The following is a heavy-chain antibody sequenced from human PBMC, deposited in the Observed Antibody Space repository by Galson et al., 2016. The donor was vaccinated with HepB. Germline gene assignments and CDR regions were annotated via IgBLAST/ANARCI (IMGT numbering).Heavy chain of an antibody. CDR1: GDSISSSHW. CDR2: IYNSGST. CDR3: ASLLYDSSALGY. V-gene: IGHV4-30-4*01. D-gene: IGHD3-22*01. J-gene: IGHJ4*02. Sequence: TLSLTCDVSGDSISSSHWWGWLRQPPGKGLEWIRYIYNSGSTYYNPSLKSRVTILPDTSKNQFSLKLSSVTAADTAVFYCASLLYDSSALGYWGQGTLVTVSS.